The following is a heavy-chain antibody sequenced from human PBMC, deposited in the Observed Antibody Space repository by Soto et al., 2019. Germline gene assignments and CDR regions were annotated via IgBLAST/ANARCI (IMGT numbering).Heavy chain of an antibody. Sequence: QVQLVQSGAEVKKPGASVKVSCKASGYTFASYGISWVRQAPGQGLEWMGWISTYNGNTNYAQKLQGRVTMTTDTPRSAAYRGRGSRRFADRPGYYCAGDPHGDSSPDYGGQGPLVPVSS. V-gene: IGHV1-18*01. D-gene: IGHD2-21*02. CDR2: ISTYNGNT. CDR1: GYTFASYG. CDR3: AGDPHGDSSPDY. J-gene: IGHJ4*02.